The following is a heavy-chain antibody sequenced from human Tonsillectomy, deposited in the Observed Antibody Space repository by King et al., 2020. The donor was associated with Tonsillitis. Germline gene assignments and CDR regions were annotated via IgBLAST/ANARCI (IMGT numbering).Heavy chain of an antibody. CDR2: IYYIGVT. V-gene: IGHV4-59*08. J-gene: IGHJ6*02. D-gene: IGHD2-2*01. CDR3: ARHMGRYCSSTSCYHVDV. CDR1: GGSIRSYY. Sequence: VQLVESGPGLVKPSETLSLTCTVSGGSIRSYYWTWIRQPPGKGLEWIGYIYYIGVTNYNPSLKSRVTISVDTSKNQFSLNLSSVSAADTAVYYCARHMGRYCSSTSCYHVDVWGQGTPVTVSS.